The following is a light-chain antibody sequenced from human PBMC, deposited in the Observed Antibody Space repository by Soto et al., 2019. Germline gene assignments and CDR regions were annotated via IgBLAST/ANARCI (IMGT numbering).Light chain of an antibody. J-gene: IGKJ1*01. V-gene: IGKV3D-15*01. CDR1: QNINKW. Sequence: MTQSPSTLSASVGDRVVITCRASQNINKWLAWYKQKPGQAPRLLIYGASTRATGISASFSGSGSGTEFTLTISSLQSEDFAVYYCHQYHLWPWTFGQGTKVDI. CDR2: GAS. CDR3: HQYHLWPWT.